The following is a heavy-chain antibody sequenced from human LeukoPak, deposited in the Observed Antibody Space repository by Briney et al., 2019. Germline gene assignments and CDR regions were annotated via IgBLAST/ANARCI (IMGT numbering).Heavy chain of an antibody. D-gene: IGHD3-22*01. CDR1: GFTFSSYW. CDR2: INSDGSST. CDR3: ARDVVPPKYYYDSSGYPIDY. V-gene: IGHV3-74*01. Sequence: GGSLRLSCAASGFTFSSYWMHWVRQAPGKGLVWVSRINSDGSSTSYADSVKGRFTISRDNSKNTLYLQMNSLRAEDTAVYYCARDVVPPKYYYDSSGYPIDYWGQGTLVTVSS. J-gene: IGHJ4*02.